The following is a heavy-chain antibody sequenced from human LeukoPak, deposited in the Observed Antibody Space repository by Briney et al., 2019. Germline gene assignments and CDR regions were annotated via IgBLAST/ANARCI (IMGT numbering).Heavy chain of an antibody. D-gene: IGHD3-3*01. CDR2: MNPNSGNT. V-gene: IGHV1-8*03. CDR3: ARASRNYDFWSRMGYYYYYMDV. J-gene: IGHJ6*03. Sequence: APVKVSCKASGYTFTSYDINWVRQATGQGLEWMGWMNPNSGNTGYAQKFQGRVTITRNTSISTAYMELSSLRSEDTAVYYCARASRNYDFWSRMGYYYYYMDVWGKGTTVTVSS. CDR1: GYTFTSYD.